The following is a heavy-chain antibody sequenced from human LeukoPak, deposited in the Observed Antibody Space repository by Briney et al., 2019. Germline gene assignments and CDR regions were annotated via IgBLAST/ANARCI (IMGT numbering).Heavy chain of an antibody. CDR2: IFRIGSS. CDR1: GFSITTGYY. V-gene: IGHV4-38-2*02. Sequence: PSETLSLTCSVSGFSITTGYYWAWIRQPPGKGLEWIGTIFRIGSSYFNPSLKSRVTISVDTSKNQFSLKLSSVTAADTAVYYCARANTYYYGSGSYYNSYGMDVWGQGTTVTVSS. J-gene: IGHJ6*02. CDR3: ARANTYYYGSGSYYNSYGMDV. D-gene: IGHD3-10*01.